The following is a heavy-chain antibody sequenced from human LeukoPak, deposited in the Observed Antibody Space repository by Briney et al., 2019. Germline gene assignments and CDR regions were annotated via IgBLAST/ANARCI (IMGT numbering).Heavy chain of an antibody. Sequence: GGSLRLSCAASGFTFSSYDMHWVRQAPGKGLEWVAVISYDGSNKYYADSVKGRFTISRDNSKNTLYLQMNSLRTEDTAVYYCARTRAAAGYSSFWFDPWGQGTLVTVSS. CDR1: GFTFSSYD. D-gene: IGHD6-13*01. J-gene: IGHJ5*02. CDR2: ISYDGSNK. V-gene: IGHV3-30*03. CDR3: ARTRAAAGYSSFWFDP.